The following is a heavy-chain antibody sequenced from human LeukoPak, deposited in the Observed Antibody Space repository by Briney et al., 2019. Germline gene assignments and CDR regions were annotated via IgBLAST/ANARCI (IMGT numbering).Heavy chain of an antibody. V-gene: IGHV3-33*08. CDR2: IWYDGSNK. J-gene: IGHJ4*02. Sequence: GGSLRLSCAASGFTFSRYAMHWVRQAPGKGLEWVAVIWYDGSNKYYADSVKGRFTISRDNSKNTLYLQVNSLRAEDTAVYYCARDSSVGAYGFDYWGQGTLVTVSS. CDR3: ARDSSVGAYGFDY. D-gene: IGHD1-26*01. CDR1: GFTFSRYA.